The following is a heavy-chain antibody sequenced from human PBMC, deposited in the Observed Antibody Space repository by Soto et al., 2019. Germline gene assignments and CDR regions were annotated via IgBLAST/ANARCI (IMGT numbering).Heavy chain of an antibody. CDR3: ARDHTEQLVRGGYYYGMDV. J-gene: IGHJ6*02. CDR2: IYYSGST. V-gene: IGHV4-31*03. D-gene: IGHD6-6*01. CDR1: GGSISSGGYY. Sequence: SETLSLTCTVSGGSISSGGYYWSWIRQHPGKGLEWIGYIYYSGSTYYNPSLKSRVTISVDTSKNQFSLKRSSVTAADTAVYYCARDHTEQLVRGGYYYGMDVWGQGTTVTVSS.